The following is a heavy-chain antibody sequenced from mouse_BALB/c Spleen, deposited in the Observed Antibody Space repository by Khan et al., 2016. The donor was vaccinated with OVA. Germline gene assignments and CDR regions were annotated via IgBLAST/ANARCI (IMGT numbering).Heavy chain of an antibody. D-gene: IGHD2-13*01. CDR2: IDPFNGGN. Sequence: VQLQQSGPELMKPGASVKISCKASGYSFTTYYMHWVKQSHGKSLEWIGDIDPFNGGNDYNQIFKGKATLNVDKSSSIAYMHTSSLTSEESAVYYCARVTFDERCQGTLVTVSA. V-gene: IGHV1-34*01. CDR3: ARVTFDE. J-gene: IGHJ3*02. CDR1: GYSFTTYY.